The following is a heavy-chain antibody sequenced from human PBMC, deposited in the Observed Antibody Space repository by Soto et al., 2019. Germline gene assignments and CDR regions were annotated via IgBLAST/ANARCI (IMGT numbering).Heavy chain of an antibody. CDR2: IYTSGST. CDR1: GCSISSYY. CDR3: ARDRRYRSRWDNWFDP. V-gene: IGHV4-4*07. J-gene: IGHJ5*02. Sequence: KTSETLSLTCTVSGCSISSYYWSWIRQPAGKGLEWIGRIYTSGSTNYNPSLKSRVTMSVDTSKNQFSLKLSSVTAADTAVYYCARDRRYRSRWDNWFDPWGQGTLVTVSS. D-gene: IGHD6-13*01.